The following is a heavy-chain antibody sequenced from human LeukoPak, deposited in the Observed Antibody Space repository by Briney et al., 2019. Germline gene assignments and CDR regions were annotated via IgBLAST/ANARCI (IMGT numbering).Heavy chain of an antibody. CDR1: GFTFSSYG. Sequence: GGSLRLSCAASGFTFSSYGMHWVRQAPGKGLEWVAVISYDGSNKYYADSVKGRFTISRDNSKNTLYLQMNSLRAEDTAVYYCAKDVAVYSADYYFDYWGQGTLVTVSS. CDR2: ISYDGSNK. D-gene: IGHD1-26*01. J-gene: IGHJ4*02. V-gene: IGHV3-30*18. CDR3: AKDVAVYSADYYFDY.